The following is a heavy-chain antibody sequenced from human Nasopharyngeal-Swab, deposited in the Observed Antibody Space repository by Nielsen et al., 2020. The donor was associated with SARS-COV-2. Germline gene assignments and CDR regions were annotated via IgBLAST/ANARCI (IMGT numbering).Heavy chain of an antibody. V-gene: IGHV3-33*01. CDR1: GFTFSSYG. CDR3: ARDVMVRGVIAHHYYYGMDV. J-gene: IGHJ6*02. CDR2: IWYDGSNK. D-gene: IGHD3-10*01. Sequence: GESLKISCAASGFTFSSYGMHWVRQAPGKGLEWVAVIWYDGSNKYYADSVKGRFTISRDNSKKSLFLQMNSLRDEDTAVYYCARDVMVRGVIAHHYYYGMDVWGQGTTVTVSS.